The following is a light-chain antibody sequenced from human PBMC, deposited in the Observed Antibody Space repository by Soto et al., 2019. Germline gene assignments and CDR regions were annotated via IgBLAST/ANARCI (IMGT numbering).Light chain of an antibody. CDR3: KNYAHYPWK. CDR2: RAS. CDR1: QTVVTW. V-gene: IGKV1-5*03. Sequence: TRTWRASQTVVTWLAWYQQRPGRAPKLLLYRASTLETGVPSRFSGSGSGPEFTLAINRLQPADFATHYCKNYAHYPWKFGQGTKVDIK. J-gene: IGKJ1*01.